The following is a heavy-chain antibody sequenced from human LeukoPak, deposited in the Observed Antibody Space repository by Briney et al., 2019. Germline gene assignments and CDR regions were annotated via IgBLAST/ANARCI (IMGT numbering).Heavy chain of an antibody. CDR1: GYTFTGYY. J-gene: IGHJ6*02. CDR2: INPNSGGT. V-gene: IGHV1-2*02. CDR3: ARDPSAGYCSGGSCSAYYYGMDA. D-gene: IGHD2-15*01. Sequence: GASVKVSCKASGYTFTGYYMHWVRQAPGQGLEWMGWINPNSGGTNYAQKFQGRVTMTRDTSISTAYMELSRLRSDDTAVYYCARDPSAGYCSGGSCSAYYYGMDAWGQGTTVTVSS.